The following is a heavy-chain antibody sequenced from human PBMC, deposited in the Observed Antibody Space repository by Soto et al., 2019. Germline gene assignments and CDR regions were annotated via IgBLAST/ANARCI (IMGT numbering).Heavy chain of an antibody. Sequence: SVKVSCKASGGTFSSYAISWVRQAPGQGLEWMGGIIPIFGTANYAQKFQGRVTITADESTSTAYMELSSLRSEDTAVYYCARAEPHLDAFDIWGQGTMVTVSS. CDR3: ARAEPHLDAFDI. J-gene: IGHJ3*02. CDR2: IIPIFGTA. V-gene: IGHV1-69*13. CDR1: GGTFSSYA.